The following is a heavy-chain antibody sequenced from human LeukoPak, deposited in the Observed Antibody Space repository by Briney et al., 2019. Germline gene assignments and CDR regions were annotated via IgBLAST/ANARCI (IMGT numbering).Heavy chain of an antibody. D-gene: IGHD3-16*02. CDR1: GGSFSGYY. CDR2: INHSGST. J-gene: IGHJ4*02. CDR3: ARGQYYDYVWGSYRY. V-gene: IGHV4-34*01. Sequence: PSETLSLTCVVYGGSFSGYYWSWIRQPPGKGLEWIGDINHSGSTNYNPSLKSRVTISVDTSKNQFSLKLSSVTAADTAVYYCARGQYYDYVWGSYRYWGQGTLVTVSS.